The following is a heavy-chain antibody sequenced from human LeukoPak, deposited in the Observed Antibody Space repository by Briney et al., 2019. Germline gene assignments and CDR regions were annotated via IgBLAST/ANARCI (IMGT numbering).Heavy chain of an antibody. CDR3: TISAADPYYYYGMDV. D-gene: IGHD6-13*01. CDR1: GGSFSGYY. J-gene: IGHJ6*02. V-gene: IGHV4-34*01. CDR2: INHSGST. Sequence: SETLSLTCAVYGGSFSGYYWSWIRQPPGKGLEWIGEINHSGSTNYNPSLKSRVTISVDTSKNQFSLKLSSVTAADTAAYYCTISAADPYYYYGMDVWGQGTTVTVSS.